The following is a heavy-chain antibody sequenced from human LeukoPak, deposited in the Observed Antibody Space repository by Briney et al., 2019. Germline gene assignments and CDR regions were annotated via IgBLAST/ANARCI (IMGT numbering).Heavy chain of an antibody. D-gene: IGHD4-17*01. CDR3: AKGLDYGDPFNFDY. CDR1: GYTFTGYY. J-gene: IGHJ4*02. V-gene: IGHV1-2*02. Sequence: ASVKVSCKASGYTFTGYYMHWVRQAPGQGLEWMGWINPNSDVTKYAQKFQGRVTMTRDTSISTAYMELSRLISDDTAVYYCAKGLDYGDPFNFDYWGQGALVTVSS. CDR2: INPNSDVT.